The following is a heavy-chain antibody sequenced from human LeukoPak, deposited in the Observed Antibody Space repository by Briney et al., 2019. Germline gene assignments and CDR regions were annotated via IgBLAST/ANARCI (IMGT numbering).Heavy chain of an antibody. J-gene: IGHJ4*02. V-gene: IGHV3-23*01. D-gene: IGHD2-2*01. CDR1: GFTFSSYA. Sequence: GGSLRLSCAAPGFTFSSYAMTWVRQAPGKGLEWVSVISGNGDSTFYADSVKGRFTISRDNSKNTLFLQMNSLRAEDTAVYYCAKGVTASCYAALNFWGRGTLVTVSS. CDR3: AKGVTASCYAALNF. CDR2: ISGNGDST.